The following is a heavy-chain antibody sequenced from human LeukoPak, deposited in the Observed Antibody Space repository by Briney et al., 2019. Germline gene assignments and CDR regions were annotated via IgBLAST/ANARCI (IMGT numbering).Heavy chain of an antibody. Sequence: GASLRLSCAASGFTVSSNYMSWVRQAPGKGLEWVSVTYSSGSTYYADSVKGRFTISRGNSKNTLDLQMNSLRAEDTAVYYCSRDVYTGRYYLDYWGQGTLVTVSS. CDR3: SRDVYTGRYYLDY. J-gene: IGHJ4*02. CDR2: TYSSGST. D-gene: IGHD1-26*01. V-gene: IGHV3-53*01. CDR1: GFTVSSNY.